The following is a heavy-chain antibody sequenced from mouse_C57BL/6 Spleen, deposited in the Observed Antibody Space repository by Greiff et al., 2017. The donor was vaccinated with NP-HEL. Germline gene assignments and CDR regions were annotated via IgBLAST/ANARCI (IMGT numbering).Heavy chain of an antibody. V-gene: IGHV1-69*01. CDR3: ARAGSYAMDY. Sequence: QVHVKQPGAELVMPGASVKLSCKASGYTFTSYWMHWVKQRPGQGLEWIGEIDPSDSYTNYNQKFKGKSTLTVDKSSSTAYMQLSSLTSEDSAVYYCARAGSYAMDYWGQGTSVTVSS. CDR2: IDPSDSYT. J-gene: IGHJ4*01. CDR1: GYTFTSYW.